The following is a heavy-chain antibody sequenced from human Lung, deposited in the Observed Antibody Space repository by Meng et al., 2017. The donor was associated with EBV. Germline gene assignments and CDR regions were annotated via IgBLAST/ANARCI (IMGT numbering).Heavy chain of an antibody. CDR3: ARDRQCDGPSCYLFGFDP. Sequence: HLRVWWPDIVNASVIMLLMCCVYVWCVSRGSSYWRLSRQAPVTGLECIGLVYYSVTTKYYPSLKSRVTISVDTSNNQFSLRLNSVTAADTAVYYCARDRQCDGPSCYLFGFDPWGQGTLVTVSS. J-gene: IGHJ5*02. D-gene: IGHD2-2*01. CDR1: VWCVSRGSSY. CDR2: VYYSVTT. V-gene: IGHV4-61*01.